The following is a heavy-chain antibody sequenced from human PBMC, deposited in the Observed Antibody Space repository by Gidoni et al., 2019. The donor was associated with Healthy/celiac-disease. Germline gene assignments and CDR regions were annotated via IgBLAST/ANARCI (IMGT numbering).Heavy chain of an antibody. D-gene: IGHD6-13*01. CDR2: INPIGGSA. Sequence: QVQLVQSGAEVKKPGASVKGSCKASGYTFTSYYMHWVRQAPGQGLEWMGIINPIGGSASYAQKFQGRVTMTRDTSTSTVYMELSSLRSEDTAVYYCARGRAAAVLLDYWGQGTLVTVSS. CDR1: GYTFTSYY. V-gene: IGHV1-46*01. J-gene: IGHJ4*02. CDR3: ARGRAAAVLLDY.